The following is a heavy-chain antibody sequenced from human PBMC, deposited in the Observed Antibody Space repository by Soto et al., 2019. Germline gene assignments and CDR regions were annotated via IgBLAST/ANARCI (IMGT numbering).Heavy chain of an antibody. J-gene: IGHJ6*02. Sequence: PGLSLRLSCTASGFTHGDYAMSWFRQAPGKRPERVGFIRSKAYGGTSEYAASVKGRFTISRDDSKSIAYLQMNSLKTEDTAVYYCTRMPHPASSPAPYYYYNYGRAVWCQGTTVTASS. V-gene: IGHV3-49*03. CDR3: TRMPHPASSPAPYYYYNYGRAV. D-gene: IGHD2-15*01. CDR2: IRSKAYGGTS. CDR1: GFTHGDYA.